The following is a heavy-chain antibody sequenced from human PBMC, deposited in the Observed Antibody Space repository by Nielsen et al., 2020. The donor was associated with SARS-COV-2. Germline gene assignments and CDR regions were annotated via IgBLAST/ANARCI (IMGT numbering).Heavy chain of an antibody. CDR2: LIGSGGDT. CDR3: ARAIYRLTTDNWFDP. V-gene: IGHV3-23*01. Sequence: GESLKISCAASGFTFSSYTMAWVRQAPGKGLEWVSGLIGSGGDTYYAGSVKGRFTISRDNSKNTLYLQMNSLRAEDTAVYYCARAIYRLTTDNWFDPWGQGTLVTVSS. D-gene: IGHD4-11*01. CDR1: GFTFSSYT. J-gene: IGHJ5*02.